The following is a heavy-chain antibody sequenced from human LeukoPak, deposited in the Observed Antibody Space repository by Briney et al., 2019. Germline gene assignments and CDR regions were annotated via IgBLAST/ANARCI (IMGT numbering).Heavy chain of an antibody. J-gene: IGHJ4*02. D-gene: IGHD6-19*01. Sequence: GGSLRLSCAASGFTLSSYWMSWVRQAPGKGLEWVANIKQDGSEKYYVDSVKGRFTISRDNAKNSLYLQMNSLRAEDTAVYYCARNTVAGTRLFDYWGQGTLVTVSS. CDR1: GFTLSSYW. V-gene: IGHV3-7*01. CDR2: IKQDGSEK. CDR3: ARNTVAGTRLFDY.